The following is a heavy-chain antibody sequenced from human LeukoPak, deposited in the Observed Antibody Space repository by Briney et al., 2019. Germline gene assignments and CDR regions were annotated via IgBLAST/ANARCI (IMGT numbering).Heavy chain of an antibody. J-gene: IGHJ2*01. D-gene: IGHD5-24*01. V-gene: IGHV1-18*01. CDR2: ISAYNGNT. CDR3: ARRRDGYNTWYFDL. CDR1: GYTFTSYG. Sequence: ASVKVSCKASGYTFTSYGISWVRQAPGQGLEWMGWISAYNGNTNYAQKLQGRVTMTTDISTSTAYMELRSLRSDDTAVYYCARRRDGYNTWYFDLWGRGTLVTVSS.